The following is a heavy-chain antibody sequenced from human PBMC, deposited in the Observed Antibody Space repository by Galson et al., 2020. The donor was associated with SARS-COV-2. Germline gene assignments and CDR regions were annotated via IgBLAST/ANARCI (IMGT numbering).Heavy chain of an antibody. J-gene: IGHJ5*02. CDR1: GFNFSSYD. CDR2: ISSSGSTT. CDR3: ARDPTSSTGGGS. Sequence: TGGSLRLSCAASGFNFSSYDMNWVRQAPGKGLEWVSYISSSGSTTFNADSVKGRFTISRDNAKNSLYLQMNSLRADDTAVYSCARDPTSSTGGGSWGQGTLVTVSS. V-gene: IGHV3-48*03. D-gene: IGHD2-2*01.